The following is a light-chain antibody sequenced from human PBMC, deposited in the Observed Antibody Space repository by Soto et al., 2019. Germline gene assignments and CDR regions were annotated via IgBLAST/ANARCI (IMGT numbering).Light chain of an antibody. CDR3: CSYAGSLV. J-gene: IGLJ2*01. CDR2: EGS. CDR1: SSDVGSYNL. Sequence: QSALTQPASVSGSPGQSITISCTGTSSDVGSYNLVSWYQQHPGKAPKVMIYEGSKRPSGVSNRFSGSKSGNTASLTISGLQAEDEADYYCCSYAGSLVFGGGTKLTVL. V-gene: IGLV2-23*01.